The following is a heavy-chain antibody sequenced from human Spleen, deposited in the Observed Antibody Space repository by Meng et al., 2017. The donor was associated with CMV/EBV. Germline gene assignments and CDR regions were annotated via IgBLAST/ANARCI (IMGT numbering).Heavy chain of an antibody. Sequence: PQVRDGDEVKNPGASVKASRKASGSPFNCYYMHWVRQAPGQGLEWMGWINRNSGGTNYAQKFQGRVTMTRDTSISTAYMELSRLRSDDTAVYYCASAVAMACFDYWGQGTLVTVSS. CDR2: INRNSGGT. CDR3: ASAVAMACFDY. V-gene: IGHV1-2*02. D-gene: IGHD5-18*01. CDR1: GSPFNCYY. J-gene: IGHJ4*02.